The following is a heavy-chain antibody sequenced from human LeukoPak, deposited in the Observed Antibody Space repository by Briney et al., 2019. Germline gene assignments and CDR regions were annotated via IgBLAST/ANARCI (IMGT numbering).Heavy chain of an antibody. CDR2: ISTYNGNT. V-gene: IGHV1-18*01. CDR1: GYTFTSYG. J-gene: IGHJ6*02. CDR3: ARELYRGRGPDDNYYGKDV. D-gene: IGHD3-10*01. Sequence: GASVKLSCKASGYTFTSYGISWVRQAPGQGLEWMGWISTYNGNTNYAQRLKGRVTMTTETTTTTANMELRSLMYQDTAVYDCARELYRGRGPDDNYYGKDVEGQGNAITVSS.